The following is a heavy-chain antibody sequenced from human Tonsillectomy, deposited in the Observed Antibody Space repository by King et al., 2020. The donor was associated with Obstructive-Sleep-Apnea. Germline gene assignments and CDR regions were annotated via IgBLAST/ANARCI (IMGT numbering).Heavy chain of an antibody. D-gene: IGHD2-15*01. CDR1: GGSISNGAYY. CDR2: IYHSGST. J-gene: IGHJ1*01. Sequence: VQLQESGPGLVKPSQTLSLTCSVSGGSISNGAYYWCWIRQHPGKGLEWIGYIYHSGSTYYNPSLKSRVTISVDTSKNQFSLKLTSVTAADTAVYYCARGLNYVESGGRGGIHFQHWGQGALVTVSS. CDR3: ARGLNYVESGGRGGIHFQH. V-gene: IGHV4-31*03.